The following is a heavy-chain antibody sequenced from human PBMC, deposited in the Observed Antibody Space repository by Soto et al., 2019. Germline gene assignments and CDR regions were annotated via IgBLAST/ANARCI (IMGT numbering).Heavy chain of an antibody. CDR1: GFTFSDYY. CDR2: ISNTADTT. J-gene: IGHJ4*02. D-gene: IGHD2-15*01. Sequence: GGSLRLSCAASGFTFSDYYVSWIRQAPGRGLEWISYISNTADTTYYADSVKGRFTVSRDNAKNSLSLEMNSLRADDTAVYYCARDRAPSRWSGINNWAQGTLVTVSS. CDR3: ARDRAPSRWSGINN. V-gene: IGHV3-11*01.